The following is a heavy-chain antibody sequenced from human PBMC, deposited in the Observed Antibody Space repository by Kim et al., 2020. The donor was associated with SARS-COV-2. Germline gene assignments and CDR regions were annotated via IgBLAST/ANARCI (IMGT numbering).Heavy chain of an antibody. CDR3: ARAVYCSGGSCYSPTGMDV. CDR1: GYSISSGYY. J-gene: IGHJ6*02. Sequence: SETLSLTCTVSGYSISSGYYWGWIRQPPGKGLEWIGSIYHSGSTYYNPSLKSRVTISVDTSKNQFSLKLSSVTAADTAVYYCARAVYCSGGSCYSPTGMDVWGQGTTVTVSS. D-gene: IGHD2-15*01. V-gene: IGHV4-38-2*02. CDR2: IYHSGST.